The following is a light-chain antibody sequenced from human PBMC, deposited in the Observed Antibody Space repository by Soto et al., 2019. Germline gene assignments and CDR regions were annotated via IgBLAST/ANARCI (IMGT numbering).Light chain of an antibody. J-gene: IGLJ2*01. CDR2: DVS. V-gene: IGLV2-11*01. CDR1: SSDVGGYNY. Sequence: QSALTQPRSVSGSPGQSVTISCTGTSSDVGGYNYVSWYQQHPGKAPKLMIYDVSKRPSGVPDRFSGSKSGNTASLTISGLQAEDGADYYCSSYTGSYTLVFGGGTKLTVL. CDR3: SSYTGSYTLV.